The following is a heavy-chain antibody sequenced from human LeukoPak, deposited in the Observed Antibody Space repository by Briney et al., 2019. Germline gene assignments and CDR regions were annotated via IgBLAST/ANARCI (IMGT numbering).Heavy chain of an antibody. CDR3: ATGSGSPYFDEAFDI. Sequence: GGSLRLSCAASGFTFSDCWMHWVRQRPGEGLEYVSRITTDGSSTTYADSVKGRFTISRDNAKNSLYLQMNSLRAEDTAVYYCATGSGSPYFDEAFDIWGQGTMVTVSS. CDR1: GFTFSDCW. J-gene: IGHJ3*02. D-gene: IGHD3-10*01. CDR2: ITTDGSST. V-gene: IGHV3-74*01.